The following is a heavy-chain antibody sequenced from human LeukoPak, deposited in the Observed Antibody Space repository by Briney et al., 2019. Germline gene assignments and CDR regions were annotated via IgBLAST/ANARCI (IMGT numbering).Heavy chain of an antibody. Sequence: SETLSLTCAVSGGSISSGDFPWSWIRQPPGKALEWIGYIFHTGHTSYNPSLKSRVTIPVDMSKNQLSLRLTSVTAADTAVYYCARGFYGAGSHFDYWGQGTLVTVSS. D-gene: IGHD3-10*01. V-gene: IGHV4-30-2*01. CDR1: GGSISSGDFP. CDR2: IFHTGHT. J-gene: IGHJ4*02. CDR3: ARGFYGAGSHFDY.